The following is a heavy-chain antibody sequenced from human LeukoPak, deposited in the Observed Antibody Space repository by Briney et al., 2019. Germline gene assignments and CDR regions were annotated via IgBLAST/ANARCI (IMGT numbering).Heavy chain of an antibody. CDR3: ARVTVVTALFDY. Sequence: SETLSLTCTVSGGSISSGGYYWSWIRQHPGKGLEWIGYIYYSGSTYYNPSLKSRVTISVDTSKNQFSLKLSSVTAADTAAYYCARVTVVTALFDYWGQGTLVTVSS. CDR2: IYYSGST. D-gene: IGHD4-23*01. J-gene: IGHJ4*02. CDR1: GGSISSGGYY. V-gene: IGHV4-31*03.